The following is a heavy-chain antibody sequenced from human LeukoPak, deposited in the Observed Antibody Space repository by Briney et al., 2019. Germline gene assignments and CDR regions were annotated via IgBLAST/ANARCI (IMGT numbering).Heavy chain of an antibody. Sequence: GGSLRLSCATSGFTLSAYSMIWVRQTPGKGLECLSYITSSSDSIHYADSVGGRFTVSRDNAKNSLYLQMNSLRDEDTAVYYCARDPGYSRPSSYGYFDHWGQGTLATVSS. CDR2: ITSSSDSI. CDR3: ARDPGYSRPSSYGYFDH. CDR1: GFTLSAYS. J-gene: IGHJ4*02. V-gene: IGHV3-48*02. D-gene: IGHD1-26*01.